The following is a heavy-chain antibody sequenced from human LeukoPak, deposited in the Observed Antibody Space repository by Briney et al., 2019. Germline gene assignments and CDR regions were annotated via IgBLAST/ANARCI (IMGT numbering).Heavy chain of an antibody. CDR2: IYYSGST. CDR1: GGSISSYY. D-gene: IGHD5-12*01. Sequence: SETLSLTCTVSGGSISSYYWSWIRQPPGKGLEWIGYIYYSGSTYYNPSLKSRVTISVDTSKDQFSLKLSSVTAADTAVYYCARADIQLDGCLDYWGQGTLVTVSS. CDR3: ARADIQLDGCLDY. V-gene: IGHV4-59*08. J-gene: IGHJ4*02.